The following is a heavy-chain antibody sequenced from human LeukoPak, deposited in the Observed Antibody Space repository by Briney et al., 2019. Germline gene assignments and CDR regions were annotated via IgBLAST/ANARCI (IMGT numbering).Heavy chain of an antibody. D-gene: IGHD1-26*01. J-gene: IGHJ3*02. V-gene: IGHV4-31*03. CDR2: IYYSGST. CDR3: ARDANSGSYYLHGAFDI. Sequence: NPSETLSLTCTVSGGSISSGGYYWSWIRQHPGKGLEWIGYIYYSGSTYYNPSLKSRVTTSVDTSKNQFSLKLSSVTAADTAVYYCARDANSGSYYLHGAFDIWGQGTMVTVSS. CDR1: GGSISSGGYY.